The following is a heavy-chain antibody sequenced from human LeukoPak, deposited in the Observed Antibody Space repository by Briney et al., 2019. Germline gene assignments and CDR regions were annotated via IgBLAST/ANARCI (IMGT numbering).Heavy chain of an antibody. V-gene: IGHV1-69*05. Sequence: SVKVSCKASGGTISSYAISWVGQAPGPGLEWMGRIIPIFGTANYAQKFQGRVTITTDESTSTAYMELSSLRSEDTAVYYCASRYYYDSSEDIWGQGTMVTVSS. CDR1: GGTISSYA. CDR2: IIPIFGTA. CDR3: ASRYYYDSSEDI. J-gene: IGHJ3*02. D-gene: IGHD3-22*01.